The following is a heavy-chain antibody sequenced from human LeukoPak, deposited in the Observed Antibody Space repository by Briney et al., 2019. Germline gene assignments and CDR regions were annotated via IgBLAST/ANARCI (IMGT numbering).Heavy chain of an antibody. CDR2: INHSGST. V-gene: IGHV4-34*01. Sequence: SETLSLTCAVYGGSFSGYYWSWIRQPPGKELEWIGEINHSGSTNYNPSLKSRVTISVDTSKNQFSLKLSSVTAADTAVYYCARGYSSGGYNWFDPWGQGTLVTVSS. J-gene: IGHJ5*02. CDR3: ARGYSSGGYNWFDP. CDR1: GGSFSGYY. D-gene: IGHD6-19*01.